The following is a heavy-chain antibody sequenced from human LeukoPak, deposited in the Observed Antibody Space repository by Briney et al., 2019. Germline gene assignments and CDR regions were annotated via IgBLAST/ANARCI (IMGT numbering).Heavy chain of an antibody. CDR2: IYYSGST. CDR3: ARDDRGHIAVADPNWFDP. J-gene: IGHJ5*02. D-gene: IGHD6-19*01. V-gene: IGHV4-39*07. CDR1: GGSISSSSYY. Sequence: TSETLSLTCTVSGGSISSSSYYWGWIRQPPGKGLEWIGSIYYSGSTYYNPSLKSRVTISVDTSKNQFSLKLSSVTAADTAVYYCARDDRGHIAVADPNWFDPWGQGTLVTVSS.